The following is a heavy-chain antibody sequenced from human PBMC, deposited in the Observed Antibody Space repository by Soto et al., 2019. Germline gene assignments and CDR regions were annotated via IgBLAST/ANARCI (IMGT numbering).Heavy chain of an antibody. CDR2: IYYSGST. Sequence: SETLSLTCTVSGGSIISGGYYFICIREHPWNGLELIGYIYYSGSTYYNPSLKSRVTISVDTSKNQFSLKLSSVTAADTAVYYCAGAYYYGSGSYPSPYYYYGMDVWGQGTTVTVSS. CDR3: AGAYYYGSGSYPSPYYYYGMDV. V-gene: IGHV4-31*03. D-gene: IGHD3-10*01. J-gene: IGHJ6*02. CDR1: GGSIISGGYY.